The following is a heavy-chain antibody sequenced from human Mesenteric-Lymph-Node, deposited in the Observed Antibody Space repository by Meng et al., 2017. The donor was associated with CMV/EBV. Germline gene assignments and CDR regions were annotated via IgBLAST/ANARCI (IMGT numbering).Heavy chain of an antibody. D-gene: IGHD2-2*01. CDR1: GFTFRSYW. V-gene: IGHV3-74*01. J-gene: IGHJ4*02. CDR3: ARGGSTFDY. Sequence: GESLKISCAASGFTFRSYWMHWVRQGPGKGLVWVSRINSDGSSTSYADSVKGRFTISRDDAKNSLYLQMNSLRAEDTAVYYCARGGSTFDYWGQGTLVTVSS. CDR2: INSDGSST.